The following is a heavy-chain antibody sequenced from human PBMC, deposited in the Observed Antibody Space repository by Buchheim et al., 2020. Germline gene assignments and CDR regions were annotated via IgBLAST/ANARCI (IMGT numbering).Heavy chain of an antibody. CDR1: GFTFKNYG. V-gene: IGHV3-33*01. CDR2: IWYDGSNK. D-gene: IGHD3-16*01. Sequence: QVQLVESGGGVVQPGRSLRLSCAASGFTFKNYGMHWVRQAPGRGLEWVAVIWYDGSNKYYADSVKGRFTISRDNSKNTLYLQMNSLRAEDTAVYYCARVIGVTTFREDYWGQGTL. J-gene: IGHJ4*02. CDR3: ARVIGVTTFREDY.